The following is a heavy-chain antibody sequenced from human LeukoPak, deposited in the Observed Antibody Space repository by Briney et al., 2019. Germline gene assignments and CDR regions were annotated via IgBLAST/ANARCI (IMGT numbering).Heavy chain of an antibody. CDR2: INHSGST. V-gene: IGHV4-34*01. CDR3: ASGLYFDWLSLDY. D-gene: IGHD3-9*01. Sequence: PSETLSLTCAVYGGSFSGYYWSWIRQPPGKGLEWIGEINHSGSTNYNPSLKSRVTISVDTSKNQFSLKLSSVTAADTAVYYCASGLYFDWLSLDYWGQGTLVTVSS. CDR1: GGSFSGYY. J-gene: IGHJ4*02.